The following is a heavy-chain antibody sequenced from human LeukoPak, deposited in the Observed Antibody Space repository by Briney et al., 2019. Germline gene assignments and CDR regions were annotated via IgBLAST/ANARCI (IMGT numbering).Heavy chain of an antibody. CDR3: TRSLDY. CDR1: GFMFSIYW. J-gene: IGHJ4*02. V-gene: IGHV3-7*04. Sequence: GGSLRLSCAASGFMFSIYWMDWVRQAPGKGLEWVVNIKQDGGDKNYVDSVKGRFTIFRDNAKNSLFLQMNSLRAEDTAVYYCTRSLDYRGQGTLVTVSS. CDR2: IKQDGGDK.